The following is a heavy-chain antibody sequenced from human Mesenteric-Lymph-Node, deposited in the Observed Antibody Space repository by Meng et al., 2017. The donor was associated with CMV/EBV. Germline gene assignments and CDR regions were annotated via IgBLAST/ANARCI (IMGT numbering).Heavy chain of an antibody. CDR1: GFTFRKYG. D-gene: IGHD6-13*01. CDR3: AKVDSGSWYRGFFDY. CDR2: ISGSGDST. V-gene: IGHV3-23*01. J-gene: IGHJ4*02. Sequence: GGSLRLSCAASGFTFRKYGMSWVRQAPGKGLEWVSDISGSGDSTDYADSVKGRFTISRDNSKNTLYLQMNRLRAEDTAVYYCAKVDSGSWYRGFFDYWGQGTLVTVSS.